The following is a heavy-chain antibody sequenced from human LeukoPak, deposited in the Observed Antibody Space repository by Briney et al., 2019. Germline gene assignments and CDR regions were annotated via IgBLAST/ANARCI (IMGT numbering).Heavy chain of an antibody. CDR1: GYSISSGYY. CDR3: ARDPWGATSLDY. Sequence: NPSETLSLTCTVSGYSISSGYYWGWIRQPPGKGLEYIGSISHSGSTYYNPSLKSRVTVSVDTSKNQFSLRLSSVTAADTAVYYCARDPWGATSLDYWGQGTLVTVSS. CDR2: ISHSGST. J-gene: IGHJ4*02. D-gene: IGHD1-26*01. V-gene: IGHV4-38-2*02.